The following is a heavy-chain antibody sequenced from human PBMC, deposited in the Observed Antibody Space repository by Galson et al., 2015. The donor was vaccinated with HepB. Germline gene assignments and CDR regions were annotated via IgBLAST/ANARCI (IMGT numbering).Heavy chain of an antibody. V-gene: IGHV3-23*01. D-gene: IGHD2-2*01. CDR1: GFIFSSHA. Sequence: SLRLSCAASGFIFSSHAMSWLRQAPGKGLEWVSVISDSGGGTYYADSVRGRFTISRDNSKNTLYMQMKSLRAEDTAVYYCAKSRLSGLIPAAIDYWGQGTLVTVSS. CDR2: ISDSGGGT. CDR3: AKSRLSGLIPAAIDY. J-gene: IGHJ4*02.